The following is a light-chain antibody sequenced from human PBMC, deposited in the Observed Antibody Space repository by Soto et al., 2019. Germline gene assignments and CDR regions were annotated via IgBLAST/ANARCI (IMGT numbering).Light chain of an antibody. CDR1: QTISNW. CDR3: QKYNSFWT. V-gene: IGKV1-5*01. Sequence: DIPMTQSPSTLSASVGDRVTISGRASQTISNWLAWYQQKPGKAPKLLIYDASSLESGVPSRFSGSGSGTEFTLTISSLQTEDFATYYCQKYNSFWTFGQGTKVEIK. CDR2: DAS. J-gene: IGKJ1*01.